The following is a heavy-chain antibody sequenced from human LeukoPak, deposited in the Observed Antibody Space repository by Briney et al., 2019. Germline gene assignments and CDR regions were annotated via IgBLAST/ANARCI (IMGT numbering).Heavy chain of an antibody. Sequence: SETLSLTCSVSGGPISSYYWGWIRQVGGKGLEWIGRIDTSGTTNYHPSLKSRVSISVDKAKNQFSLNLSSVTAADTAVYYCARLKITDNWFDLWGQGTLVTVSA. D-gene: IGHD1-20*01. CDR3: ARLKITDNWFDL. CDR1: GGPISSYY. CDR2: IDTSGTT. J-gene: IGHJ5*02. V-gene: IGHV4-4*07.